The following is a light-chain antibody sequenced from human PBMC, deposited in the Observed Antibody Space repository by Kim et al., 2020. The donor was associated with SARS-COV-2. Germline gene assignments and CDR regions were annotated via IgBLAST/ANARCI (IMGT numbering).Light chain of an antibody. Sequence: VSPGQTASITCSADKLGNKYVCWYQQRPGQSPVLVISQDSKRPSGIPERFAGSNSGNTATLTISETQAMDEADYYCQAWDSGTWVFGGGTQLTVL. CDR1: KLGNKY. V-gene: IGLV3-1*01. CDR3: QAWDSGTWV. J-gene: IGLJ3*02. CDR2: QDS.